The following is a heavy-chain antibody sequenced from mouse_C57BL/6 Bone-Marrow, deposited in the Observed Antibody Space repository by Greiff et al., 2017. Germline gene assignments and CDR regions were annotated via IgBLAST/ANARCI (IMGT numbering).Heavy chain of an antibody. CDR2: IRNKANGYTT. Sequence: EVKLVESGGGLVQPGGSLSLSCAASGFTFTDYYMSWVRQPPGKALEWLGFIRNKANGYTTEYSASVKGRFTISRDNSQSILYLQMNALRAEDSATYYCARYMGPYWTSFAMDYWGQGTSVTVSS. J-gene: IGHJ4*01. CDR3: ARYMGPYWTSFAMDY. V-gene: IGHV7-3*01. D-gene: IGHD4-1*01. CDR1: GFTFTDYY.